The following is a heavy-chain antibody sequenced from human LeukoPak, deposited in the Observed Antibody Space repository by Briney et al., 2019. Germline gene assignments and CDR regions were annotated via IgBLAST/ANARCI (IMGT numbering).Heavy chain of an antibody. J-gene: IGHJ6*03. V-gene: IGHV4-39*07. Sequence: PSETLSLTCTVSGGSISSSSYYWGWIRQPPGKGLEWIGSIYYSGSTYYNPSLKSRVTISVDTSKNQFSLKLSSVTAADTAVYYCARGGPADPVLSYYYYYMDVWGKGTTVTVSS. CDR2: IYYSGST. D-gene: IGHD2-2*01. CDR1: GGSISSSSYY. CDR3: ARGGPADPVLSYYYYYMDV.